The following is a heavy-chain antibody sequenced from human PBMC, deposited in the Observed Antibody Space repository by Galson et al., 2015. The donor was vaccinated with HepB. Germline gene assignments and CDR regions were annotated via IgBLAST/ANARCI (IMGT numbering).Heavy chain of an antibody. CDR2: FSYDGSST. V-gene: IGHV3-30*04. Sequence: SLRLSCAASGFTFHFYAMHWVRRAPGEGLEWVATFSYDGSSTYYADSMKGRFTISRDTSKNTLYLQMNSLRAEDTAVYYCARGYCSSTSCYVFDAFDLWGQGTMVTVSS. CDR3: ARGYCSSTSCYVFDAFDL. D-gene: IGHD2-2*01. J-gene: IGHJ3*01. CDR1: GFTFHFYA.